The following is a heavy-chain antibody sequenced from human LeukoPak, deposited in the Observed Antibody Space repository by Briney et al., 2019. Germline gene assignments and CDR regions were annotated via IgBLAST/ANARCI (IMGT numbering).Heavy chain of an antibody. CDR2: INPSGGST. J-gene: IGHJ4*02. CDR1: GYTFTSYD. D-gene: IGHD6-6*01. CDR3: ASSSSGHLFDY. V-gene: IGHV1-46*03. Sequence: GASVKVSCKASGYTFTSYDMHWVRQAPGQGLWWMGIINPSGGSTSYAQKFQGRVTMTRDTSTSTVYMELSSLRSEDTAVYYCASSSSGHLFDYWGQGTLVTVSS.